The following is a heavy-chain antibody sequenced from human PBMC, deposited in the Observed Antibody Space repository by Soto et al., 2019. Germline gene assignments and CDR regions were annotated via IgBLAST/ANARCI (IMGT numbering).Heavy chain of an antibody. CDR3: ARDHCSSTSCYKIHWFDP. J-gene: IGHJ5*02. CDR2: IIPIFGTA. V-gene: IGHV1-69*13. CDR1: GGTFSSYA. D-gene: IGHD2-2*02. Sequence: RASVKVSCKASGGTFSSYAISWVRQAPGQGLEWMGGIIPIFGTANYAQKFQGRVTITADESTSTAYMELSSLRSEDTAVYYCARDHCSSTSCYKIHWFDPWGQGTLVTVSS.